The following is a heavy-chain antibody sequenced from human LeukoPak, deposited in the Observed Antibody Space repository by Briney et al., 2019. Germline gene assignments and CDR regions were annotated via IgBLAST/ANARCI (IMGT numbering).Heavy chain of an antibody. D-gene: IGHD3-9*01. J-gene: IGHJ6*02. V-gene: IGHV3-74*01. CDR3: AREDGLRYFDWLPYYYYYYGMDV. CDR1: GFTFSSYW. CDR2: INSDGSST. Sequence: GGSLRLSCAASGFTFSSYWMHWVRQAPGKGLVWVSRINSDGSSTSYADSVKGRFTISRDNAKNTLYLQMNSLRAEDTAVYYCAREDGLRYFDWLPYYYYYYGMDVWGQGTTVTVSS.